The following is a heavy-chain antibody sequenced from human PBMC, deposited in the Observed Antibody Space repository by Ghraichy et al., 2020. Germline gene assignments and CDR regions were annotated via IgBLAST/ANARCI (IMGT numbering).Heavy chain of an antibody. Sequence: SVKVSCKASGGTFSSYAISWVRQAPGQGLEWMGGIIPIFGTANYAQKFQGRVTITADESTSTAYMELSSLRSEDTAVYYCARGDHTRYGDQSGGGYYYYGMDVWGQGTTVTVSS. D-gene: IGHD4-17*01. CDR2: IIPIFGTA. V-gene: IGHV1-69*13. J-gene: IGHJ6*02. CDR1: GGTFSSYA. CDR3: ARGDHTRYGDQSGGGYYYYGMDV.